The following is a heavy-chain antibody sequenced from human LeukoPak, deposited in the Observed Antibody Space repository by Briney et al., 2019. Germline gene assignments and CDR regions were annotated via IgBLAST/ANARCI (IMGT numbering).Heavy chain of an antibody. D-gene: IGHD3-22*01. Sequence: GGSLRLSCTASGFTFGDYVMSWVRQAPGKGLEWVGFIRSKAYGGTTKNAASVKGRFTISRDDSRSIAYLQMNSLKTEDTAVYYCTRRYNYDSSGYYYARDAFDIWGQGTMVTVSS. CDR1: GFTFGDYV. J-gene: IGHJ3*02. CDR3: TRRYNYDSSGYYYARDAFDI. V-gene: IGHV3-49*04. CDR2: IRSKAYGGTT.